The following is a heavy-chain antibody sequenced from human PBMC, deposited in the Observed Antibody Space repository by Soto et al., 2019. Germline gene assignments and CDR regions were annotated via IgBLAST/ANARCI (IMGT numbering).Heavy chain of an antibody. CDR3: AVTIVDTAMANYYYGMDV. J-gene: IGHJ6*02. CDR1: GGTFSSYA. CDR2: IIPIFGTA. V-gene: IGHV1-69*13. Sequence: SVKVSCKASGGTFSSYAISWVRQAPGQGLEWMGGIIPIFGTANYAQKFQGRVTITADESTSTAYMELSSLRSEDTAVYYCAVTIVDTAMANYYYGMDVWGQGTTVTVS. D-gene: IGHD5-18*01.